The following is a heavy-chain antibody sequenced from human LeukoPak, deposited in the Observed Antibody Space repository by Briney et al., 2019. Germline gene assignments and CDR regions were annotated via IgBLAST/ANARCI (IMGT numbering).Heavy chain of an antibody. D-gene: IGHD3-22*01. J-gene: IGHJ4*02. CDR1: GGSISSYY. V-gene: IGHV4-4*07. CDR3: ARVDYYDSSGSYDY. CDR2: IYTSGST. Sequence: PSETLSLTCTVSGGSISSYYWSWIRQPAGKGLEWIGRIYTSGSTNYNPSLKSRVTMSVDTSENQFSLKLSSVTAADTAVYYCARVDYYDSSGSYDYWGQGTLVTVSS.